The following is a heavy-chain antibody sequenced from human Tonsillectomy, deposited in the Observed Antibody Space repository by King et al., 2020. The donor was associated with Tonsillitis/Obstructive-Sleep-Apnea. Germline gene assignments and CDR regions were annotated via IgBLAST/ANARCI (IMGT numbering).Heavy chain of an antibody. CDR2: IYYDGTT. J-gene: IGHJ6*03. V-gene: IGHV4-39*01. D-gene: IGHD4-11*01. CDR3: ARHVDYTKGYYYCMDV. Sequence: QLQESGPGLVKPSETLSLTCTVSGGSTGSSSYYWGWIRQSPGKGLEWIGSIYYDGTTYYNPSLKSRVTISVDTSKNQFSLRLTSVTAADTAVYYCARHVDYTKGYYYCMDVWGKGTPVTVSS. CDR1: GGSTGSSSYY.